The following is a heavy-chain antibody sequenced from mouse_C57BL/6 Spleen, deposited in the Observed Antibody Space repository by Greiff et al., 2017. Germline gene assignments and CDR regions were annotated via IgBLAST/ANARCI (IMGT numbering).Heavy chain of an antibody. D-gene: IGHD4-1*01. Sequence: EVKVVESGGGLVKPGGSLKLSCAASGFTFSDYGMHWVRQAPEKGLAWVAYISSGSSTIYYADTVKGRFTISRDNAKNTLFLQMTSLRSEDTAMYYCARLTRYAMDYWGQGTSVTVSS. CDR3: ARLTRYAMDY. V-gene: IGHV5-17*01. CDR2: ISSGSSTI. J-gene: IGHJ4*01. CDR1: GFTFSDYG.